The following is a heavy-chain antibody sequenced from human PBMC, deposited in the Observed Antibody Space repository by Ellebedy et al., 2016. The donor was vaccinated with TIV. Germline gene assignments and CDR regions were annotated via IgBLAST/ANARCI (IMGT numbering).Heavy chain of an antibody. CDR2: IGGSGDNS. J-gene: IGHJ4*02. Sequence: GGSLRLXXAASGFTFSSYAMSWVRQAPGKGLEWVSTIGGSGDNSYNADSVKGRFTISRDNSKNTLHLHMNSLRADDTAVYYCAREGFDFASGSGFWDNWGQGTLVTVSS. D-gene: IGHD3-10*01. CDR3: AREGFDFASGSGFWDN. V-gene: IGHV3-23*01. CDR1: GFTFSSYA.